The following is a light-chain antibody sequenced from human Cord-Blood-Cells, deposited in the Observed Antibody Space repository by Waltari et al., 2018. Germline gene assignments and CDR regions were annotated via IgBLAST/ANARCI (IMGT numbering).Light chain of an antibody. CDR1: RRDVGGYNY. CDR3: SSYTSSSTLV. CDR2: EVS. V-gene: IGLV2-14*01. J-gene: IGLJ2*01. Sequence: QSALTQPATGSGSPGHSITLACPGTRRDVGGYNYVSWYQQHPGKAPKLMISEVSNRPSGVSNRFSGSKSGNTASLTISGLQAEDEADYYCSSYTSSSTLVFGGGTKLTVL.